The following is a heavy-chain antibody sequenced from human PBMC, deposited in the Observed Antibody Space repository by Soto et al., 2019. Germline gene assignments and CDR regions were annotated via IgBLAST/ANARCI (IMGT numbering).Heavy chain of an antibody. CDR1: GFDFSTFG. CDR3: TRDASRDSSARGWFDP. Sequence: GGSLRLSCAASGFDFSTFGMNWVRQAPGKGLEWVSFLSPSYPYTSYADSVKGRFTISGDNAKNSVSLQMNSLRAEDTAVYYCTRDASRDSSARGWFDPWGPGTLVTVSS. J-gene: IGHJ5*02. CDR2: LSPSYPYT. D-gene: IGHD6-13*01. V-gene: IGHV3-21*01.